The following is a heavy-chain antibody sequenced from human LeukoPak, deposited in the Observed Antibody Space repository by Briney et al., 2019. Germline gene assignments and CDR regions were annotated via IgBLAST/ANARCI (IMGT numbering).Heavy chain of an antibody. J-gene: IGHJ4*02. Sequence: GASVKVSCKASGYTLTDYYIHWVRQAPGRGLEWMGWINPNSGVTNYAQKFQGRVTLTRDTPISTAYMEVSRLRSDDTAVYYCARAHMTTVTLGDYWGQGTLVTVSS. D-gene: IGHD4-11*01. CDR2: INPNSGVT. V-gene: IGHV1-2*02. CDR1: GYTLTDYY. CDR3: ARAHMTTVTLGDY.